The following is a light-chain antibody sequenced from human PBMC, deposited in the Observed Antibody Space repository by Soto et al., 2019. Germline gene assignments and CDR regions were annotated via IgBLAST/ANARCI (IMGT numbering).Light chain of an antibody. Sequence: EIVMTQSPAILSVSPGERATLSCRASQNVNTNLAWYQQNPGQAPRLLIYDTSTRATDIPARFSGSGSGTEFTLTISSLQSEDFAVYWCQQYNNWPLTFGQGTRLEMK. CDR1: QNVNTN. V-gene: IGKV3-15*01. CDR2: DTS. J-gene: IGKJ5*01. CDR3: QQYNNWPLT.